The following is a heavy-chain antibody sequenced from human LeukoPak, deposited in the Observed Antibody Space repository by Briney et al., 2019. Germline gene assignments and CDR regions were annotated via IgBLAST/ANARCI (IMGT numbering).Heavy chain of an antibody. J-gene: IGHJ3*02. CDR3: ARDAPYRVTAFDI. V-gene: IGHV3-30*04. D-gene: IGHD2-21*02. Sequence: PGGSLRLSCAASGFTFSSYAMHWVRQAPGKGLEWVAVISYDGSNKYYADSVKGRFTISRDNAENSLYLQMNSLRDEDTAVYYCARDAPYRVTAFDIWGQGTMVTVSS. CDR1: GFTFSSYA. CDR2: ISYDGSNK.